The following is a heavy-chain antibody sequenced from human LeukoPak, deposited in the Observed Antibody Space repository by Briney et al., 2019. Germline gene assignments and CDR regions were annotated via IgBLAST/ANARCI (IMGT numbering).Heavy chain of an antibody. D-gene: IGHD6-19*01. CDR3: ARESVAVASTAFDI. V-gene: IGHV1-69*04. Sequence: ASVKVSCKASGGTFSSYAISWVRQAPGQGLEWMGRIIPILGIANYAQKIQGRVTITADKSTSTAFMELSSLRSEDTAVYYCARESVAVASTAFDIWGQGTMVTVSS. J-gene: IGHJ3*02. CDR1: GGTFSSYA. CDR2: IIPILGIA.